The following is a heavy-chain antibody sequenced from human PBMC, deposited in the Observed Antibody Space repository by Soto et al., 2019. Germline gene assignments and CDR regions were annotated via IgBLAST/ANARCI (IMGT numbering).Heavy chain of an antibody. CDR2: TWYDGSKE. D-gene: IGHD3-16*01. Sequence: SLRLSCAASGFNFNSHVMHWVRLAPGKGLEWVALTWYDGSKEFYAESVKGRFTISRDNSKNTMYLHMNSLRVEDTALYYCVRETWGSPRGFDSWGLGTLVTVSS. CDR1: GFNFNSHV. CDR3: VRETWGSPRGFDS. V-gene: IGHV3-33*01. J-gene: IGHJ4*02.